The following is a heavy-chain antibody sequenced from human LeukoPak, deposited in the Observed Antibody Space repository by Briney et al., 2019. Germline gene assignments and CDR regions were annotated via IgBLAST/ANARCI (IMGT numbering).Heavy chain of an antibody. CDR1: GFTFSSYG. CDR2: IRYDGSNK. J-gene: IGHJ4*02. Sequence: GGSQRLSCAASGFTFSSYGMHWVRQAPGKGLEWVAFIRYDGSNKYYADSVKGRFTISRDNSKNTLYLQMNSLRAEDTAVYYCAKDQGYYDFWSGLDYWGQGTLVTVSS. V-gene: IGHV3-30*02. CDR3: AKDQGYYDFWSGLDY. D-gene: IGHD3-3*01.